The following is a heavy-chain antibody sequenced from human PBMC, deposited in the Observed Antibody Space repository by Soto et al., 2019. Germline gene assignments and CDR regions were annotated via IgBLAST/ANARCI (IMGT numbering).Heavy chain of an antibody. Sequence: PSETLSLTCTVSGGSISSGDYYWSWIRQPPGKGLEWIGYIYYSGSTYYNPSLKSRVTISVDTSKDEFSLRLNSVTAADTAVYYCAGQTFTIAAASYGRSNWFDPWGPGTLVTVSS. D-gene: IGHD6-25*01. V-gene: IGHV4-30-4*01. CDR2: IYYSGST. J-gene: IGHJ5*02. CDR1: GGSISSGDYY. CDR3: AGQTFTIAAASYGRSNWFDP.